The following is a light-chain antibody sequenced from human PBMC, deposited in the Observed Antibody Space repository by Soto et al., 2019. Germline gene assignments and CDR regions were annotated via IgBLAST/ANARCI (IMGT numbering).Light chain of an antibody. CDR1: SSDVGGYNY. V-gene: IGLV2-14*01. J-gene: IGLJ1*01. CDR3: SSYTSSVYV. Sequence: QSVLTQPASVSGSPGQPITISCTGTSSDVGGYNYVSWYQQHPGKAPKLMIYDVSNRPSGVSNRFSGSKSGNTASLTISGLQAEDEADYYCSSYTSSVYVFGTGTKVTV. CDR2: DVS.